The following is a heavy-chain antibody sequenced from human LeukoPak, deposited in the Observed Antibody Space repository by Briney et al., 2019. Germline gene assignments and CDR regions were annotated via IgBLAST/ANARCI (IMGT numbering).Heavy chain of an antibody. V-gene: IGHV3-30*02. D-gene: IGHD4-23*01. CDR1: GFTFSTYG. CDR3: AKERKLLPFDC. CDR2: IQSDEIDK. Sequence: PGGSLRLSCAASGFTFSTYGMHWVRQAPGKGLEWVAFIQSDEIDKFYADSVKGRFTISRDNSKNTLYLQMNSLRPEDTAVYYCAKERKLLPFDCWGQGTLVTVSS. J-gene: IGHJ4*02.